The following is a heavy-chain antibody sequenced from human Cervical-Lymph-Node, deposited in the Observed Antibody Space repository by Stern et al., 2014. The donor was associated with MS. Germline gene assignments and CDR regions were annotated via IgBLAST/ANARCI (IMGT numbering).Heavy chain of an antibody. J-gene: IGHJ4*02. CDR3: ARHVQGFDY. CDR2: IYPYDFDT. Sequence: VQLVQSGAEVKKPGESLKISCKLSGYSFTIYYIAWVRQMPGKGLEWMGVIYPYDFDTTYSPSFQGQVTISADNSIPTAYLQWSSLMASDTAMYYCARHVQGFDYWGQGTLVTVSS. V-gene: IGHV5-51*01. CDR1: GYSFTIYY.